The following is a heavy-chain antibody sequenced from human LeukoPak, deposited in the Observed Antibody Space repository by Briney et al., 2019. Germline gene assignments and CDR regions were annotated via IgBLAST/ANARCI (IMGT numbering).Heavy chain of an antibody. V-gene: IGHV3-7*01. J-gene: IGHJ4*02. CDR3: VRDFSNYVAFFDS. Sequence: GGSLRLSCAASGFTFSLYWMSWVRQAPGKGLEWVANIKQDGSEKYYVDSVKGRFTISRDNAKNSLYLQMGSLRPEDTAMYYCVRDFSNYVAFFDSWGQGVLVTVSS. CDR2: IKQDGSEK. D-gene: IGHD4-11*01. CDR1: GFTFSLYW.